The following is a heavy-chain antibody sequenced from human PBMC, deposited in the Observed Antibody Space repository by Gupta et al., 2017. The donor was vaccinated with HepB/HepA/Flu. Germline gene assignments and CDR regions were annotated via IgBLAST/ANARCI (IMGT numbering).Heavy chain of an antibody. D-gene: IGHD1-26*01. CDR3: ARWMGASLRTFDY. V-gene: IGHV4-59*01. CDR1: GGPISNYY. Sequence: QVQLQESGPGLVKPSETLSLTCTVSGGPISNYYWNWIRQPPGEGLEWIGNIFDSGKITYNPSLKSRVTISLDMSKNQFSLKLSSVTAADTAVYYCARWMGASLRTFDYWGQGTLVTVSS. CDR2: IFDSGKI. J-gene: IGHJ4*02.